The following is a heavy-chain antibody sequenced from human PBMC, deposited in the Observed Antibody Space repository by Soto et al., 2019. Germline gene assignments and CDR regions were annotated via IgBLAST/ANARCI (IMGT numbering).Heavy chain of an antibody. V-gene: IGHV1-8*01. D-gene: IGHD2-2*01. CDR2: MNPNSGNT. CDR3: ARGVLGYCSSKSCYYYYGIDV. J-gene: IGHJ6*02. Sequence: GASVKVSCKASGYTFTSYDISWVRQATGQGLEWMGWMNPNSGNTGYAQKFQGRVTMTRNTSISTAYMELSSLRSEDTAVYYCARGVLGYCSSKSCYYYYGIDVWGQGTTVTVYS. CDR1: GYTFTSYD.